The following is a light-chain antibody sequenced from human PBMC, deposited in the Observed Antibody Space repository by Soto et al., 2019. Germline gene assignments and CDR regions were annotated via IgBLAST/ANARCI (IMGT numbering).Light chain of an antibody. V-gene: IGLV1-40*01. CDR1: NSNIGAGYD. CDR3: YSYAGRNIWV. CDR2: GNN. J-gene: IGLJ3*02. Sequence: QSVLTQPPSVSGAPGQRVTISCTGSNSNIGAGYDVHWYQQLPGIAPKLLIYGNNIRPSGVPDRFSGSKSGTSASLTITGLQADDEAVYYCYSYAGRNIWVFGGGTKLTVL.